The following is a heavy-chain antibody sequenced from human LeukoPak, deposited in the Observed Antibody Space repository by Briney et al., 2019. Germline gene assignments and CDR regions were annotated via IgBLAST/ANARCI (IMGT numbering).Heavy chain of an antibody. J-gene: IGHJ4*02. Sequence: SETLSLTCTVSGGSISSYYWSWIRQPPGKGLEWIGYIYYSGSTNYNPSLKSRVTISVDTSKNQFSLKLSSVTAADTAVYYCAREWGYDSSGYFGYWGQGTLVTVSS. CDR3: AREWGYDSSGYFGY. V-gene: IGHV4-59*01. CDR1: GGSISSYY. D-gene: IGHD3-22*01. CDR2: IYYSGST.